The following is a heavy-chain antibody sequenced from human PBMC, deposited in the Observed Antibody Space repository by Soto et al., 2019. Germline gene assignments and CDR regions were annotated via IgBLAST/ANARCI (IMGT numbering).Heavy chain of an antibody. V-gene: IGHV1-3*01. CDR1: GYTFTSYA. J-gene: IGHJ5*02. D-gene: IGHD4-17*01. Sequence: ASVKVSCKTSGYTFTSYAMHWVRQAPGQRLEWMGWINAGNGNTKYSQKFQGRVTITRDTSASTAYMELSSVTAADTAVYYCARRDSGYGDYDVLSFSGWFDPWGQGTLVTVSS. CDR2: INAGNGNT. CDR3: ARRDSGYGDYDVLSFSGWFDP.